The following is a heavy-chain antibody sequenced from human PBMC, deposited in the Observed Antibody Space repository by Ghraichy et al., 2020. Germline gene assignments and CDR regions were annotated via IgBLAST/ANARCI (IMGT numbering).Heavy chain of an antibody. J-gene: IGHJ4*02. CDR2: ISGSGGST. V-gene: IGHV3-23*01. Sequence: GESLNISCAASGFTFSSYAMSWVRQAPGKGLEWVSAISGSGGSTYYADSVKGRFTISRDNSKNTLYLQMNSLRAEDTAVYYCAHLLTTVTTLNAYWGQGTLVTVSS. CDR3: AHLLTTVTTLNAY. D-gene: IGHD4-17*01. CDR1: GFTFSSYA.